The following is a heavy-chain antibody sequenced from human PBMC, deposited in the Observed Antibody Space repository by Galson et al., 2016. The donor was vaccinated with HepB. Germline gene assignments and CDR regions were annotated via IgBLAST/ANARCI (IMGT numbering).Heavy chain of an antibody. CDR1: GGSISSGGYY. V-gene: IGHV4-31*03. CDR3: AMIWGTGGGESHYFDY. D-gene: IGHD3-16*01. CDR2: IYYSGST. Sequence: TLSLTCTVSGGSISSGGYYWSWIRQHPGKGLEWIGYIYYSGSTYYNPSLKSRITLSLDTPKNQFSLKLSSVTAADTAVYYCAMIWGTGGGESHYFDYWGQGTLVTVSS. J-gene: IGHJ4*02.